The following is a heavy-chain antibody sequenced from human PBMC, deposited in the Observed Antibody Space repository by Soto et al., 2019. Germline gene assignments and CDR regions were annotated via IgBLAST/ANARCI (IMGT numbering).Heavy chain of an antibody. CDR3: ARHYSSGSRNWFDP. J-gene: IGHJ5*02. Sequence: PSDTLSLTCIVSGGSINSSIYFWVWFRQPPGKGLEWIGSIYYSGSTYYNPSLRSRVTISVDTSKNQFSLKLSSVTAADTAVFYCARHYSSGSRNWFDPWGQGTLVTVSS. CDR1: GGSINSSIYF. CDR2: IYYSGST. V-gene: IGHV4-39*01. D-gene: IGHD6-19*01.